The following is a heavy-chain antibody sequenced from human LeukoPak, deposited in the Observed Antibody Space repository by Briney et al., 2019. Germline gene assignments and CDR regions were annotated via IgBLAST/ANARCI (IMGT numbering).Heavy chain of an antibody. CDR1: GGSISGHY. V-gene: IGHV4-59*11. CDR3: ARGRYIEL. CDR2: IYSSGST. D-gene: IGHD1-14*01. J-gene: IGHJ2*01. Sequence: SETLSLTCAVSGGSISGHYCSWIRQPPGKGLEWLGYIYSSGSTNYNPSLESRVTMSVDTSKNQFSLKLSSAAAADTAVYYCARGRYIELWGRAPWSLSPQ.